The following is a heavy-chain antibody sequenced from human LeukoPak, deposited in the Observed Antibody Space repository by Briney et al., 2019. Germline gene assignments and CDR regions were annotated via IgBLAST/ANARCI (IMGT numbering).Heavy chain of an antibody. J-gene: IGHJ6*03. Sequence: SGGSLRLSCAASGFTFGSYAMHWVRQAPGKGLEWVSGISWDSGTIGYADSVKGRFTISRDNAKNSLYLQMNSLRAEDTALYHCVKDISAHYGSAYYMDVWGKGTTVTISS. D-gene: IGHD3-10*01. CDR3: VKDISAHYGSAYYMDV. CDR1: GFTFGSYA. CDR2: ISWDSGTI. V-gene: IGHV3-9*01.